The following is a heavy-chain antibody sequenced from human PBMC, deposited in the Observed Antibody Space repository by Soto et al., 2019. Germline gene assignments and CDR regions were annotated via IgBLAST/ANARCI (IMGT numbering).Heavy chain of an antibody. Sequence: PSETLSLTCAVYGGSFSGYYWSWIRQPPGKGLEWIGEINHSGSTNYNPSLKGRVTISVDTSKNQFSLKLSSVTAADTAVYYCARAPSVNFDYWGQGTLVTVSS. V-gene: IGHV4-34*01. D-gene: IGHD4-4*01. CDR2: INHSGST. CDR1: GGSFSGYY. J-gene: IGHJ4*02. CDR3: ARAPSVNFDY.